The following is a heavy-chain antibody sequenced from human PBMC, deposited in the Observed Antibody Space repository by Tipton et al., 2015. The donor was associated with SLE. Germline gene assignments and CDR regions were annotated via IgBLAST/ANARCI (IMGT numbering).Heavy chain of an antibody. J-gene: IGHJ4*02. CDR3: VRHGVHTRSSVGEH. Sequence: VQLVQSGAEVKKPGESLKISCQDSGHNFNTYWIGWVRQMPGKGLEWIGIIYSDNSDTRYSPSFQGQVVLSAAKAITTAYLQWHSVKASDTGTYYCVRHGVHTRSSVGEHWGQGTLVTVSS. CDR2: IYSDNSDT. CDR1: GHNFNTYW. V-gene: IGHV5-51*01. D-gene: IGHD2-8*01.